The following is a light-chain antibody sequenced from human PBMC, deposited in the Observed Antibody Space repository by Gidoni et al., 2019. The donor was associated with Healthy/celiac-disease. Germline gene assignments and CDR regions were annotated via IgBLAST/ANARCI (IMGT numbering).Light chain of an antibody. J-gene: IGLJ1*01. Sequence: QSVLTQPPSVSGAPGQRVTISCTGSSSNLWAGYDVHWYQQLPGTAPKLLIYGNSNRPSGVPDRFSGSKSGTSASLAITGLQAEDEADYYCQSYDSSLSNVFGTGTKVTVL. CDR1: SSNLWAGYD. V-gene: IGLV1-40*01. CDR3: QSYDSSLSNV. CDR2: GNS.